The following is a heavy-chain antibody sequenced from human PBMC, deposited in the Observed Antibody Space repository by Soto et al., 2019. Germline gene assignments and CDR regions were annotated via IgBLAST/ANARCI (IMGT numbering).Heavy chain of an antibody. Sequence: PSETLSLTCAVSGGSISSGGYSWSWIRQPPGKGLEWIGYIYHSGSTYYNPSLKSRVTISVDRSKNQFSLKLSSVTAADTAVYYCARHLSDILTHYYYAMDVWGPGTTVTVSS. CDR1: GGSISSGGYS. V-gene: IGHV4-30-2*01. CDR3: ARHLSDILTHYYYAMDV. J-gene: IGHJ6*02. CDR2: IYHSGST. D-gene: IGHD3-9*01.